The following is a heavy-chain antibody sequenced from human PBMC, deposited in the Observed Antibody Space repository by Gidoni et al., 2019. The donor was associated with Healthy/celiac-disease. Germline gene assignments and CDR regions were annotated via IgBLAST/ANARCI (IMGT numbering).Heavy chain of an antibody. Sequence: QLQLQESGPGLVKPSETLTLTCTVSGGSISSSSYYWGGIRQPPGKGLEWIGSIYYSGSTYYNPSLKSRVTISVDTSKNQFSLKLSSVTAADTAVYYCARLQTGWRTVTTFGYFDLWGRGTLVTVSS. D-gene: IGHD4-17*01. V-gene: IGHV4-39*01. J-gene: IGHJ2*01. CDR2: IYYSGST. CDR1: GGSISSSSYY. CDR3: ARLQTGWRTVTTFGYFDL.